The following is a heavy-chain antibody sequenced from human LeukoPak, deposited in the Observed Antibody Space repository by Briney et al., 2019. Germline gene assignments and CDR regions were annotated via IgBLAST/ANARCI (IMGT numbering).Heavy chain of an antibody. J-gene: IGHJ3*02. V-gene: IGHV4-59*01. CDR3: ARVGGMTTINNAAFDI. Sequence: SETLSLTCSVSGGSINIDYWNWLRQPPGKGLEWIGYIYHSGSTNYNPSLKSRVTISIHKPKTQFSLKLISVTAADTAIYYCARVGGMTTINNAAFDIWGQGTMVTVSS. CDR2: IYHSGST. D-gene: IGHD4-4*01. CDR1: GGSINIDY.